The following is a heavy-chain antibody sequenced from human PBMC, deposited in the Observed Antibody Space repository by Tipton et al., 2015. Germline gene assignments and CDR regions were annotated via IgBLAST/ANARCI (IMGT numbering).Heavy chain of an antibody. CDR2: IYHSGAT. CDR1: GGSIRSSLYY. V-gene: IGHV4-39*07. D-gene: IGHD3-22*01. CDR3: ARYDTVGYYSIRWFDP. J-gene: IGHJ5*02. Sequence: TLSLTCTVSGGSIRSSLYYWGWIRQPPGKGLEWIGEIYHSGATNSNPSLKSRVTISIDKSKNQFSLKLTSVTAADTAVYYCARYDTVGYYSIRWFDPWGQGTLVTVSS.